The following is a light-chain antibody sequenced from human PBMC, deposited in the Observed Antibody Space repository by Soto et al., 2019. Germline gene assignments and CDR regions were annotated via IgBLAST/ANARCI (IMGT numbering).Light chain of an antibody. CDR3: YSTDSSGNHRV. J-gene: IGLJ2*01. CDR1: ALPTKY. Sequence: SYELTQPPSVSVSPGQTARITCSGDALPTKYAYWYQQKSGQAPVLVTYEDTKRPSGIPERFSGSNSGTMATLTISGAQVEDEADYYCYSTDSSGNHRVFGGGTKVTVL. V-gene: IGLV3-10*01. CDR2: EDT.